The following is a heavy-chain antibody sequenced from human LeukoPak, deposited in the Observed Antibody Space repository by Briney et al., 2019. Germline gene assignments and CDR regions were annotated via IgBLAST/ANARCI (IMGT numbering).Heavy chain of an antibody. Sequence: GASVKVSCKASGYTFTGYYMHWVRQAPGQGLEWMGRINPNSGGTNYAQKFQGRVTMTRDTSISTAYMELSRLRSDDTAVYYCARGITGYNSSLYYFDYWGQGTLVTVSS. V-gene: IGHV1-2*06. CDR1: GYTFTGYY. J-gene: IGHJ4*02. CDR3: ARGITGYNSSLYYFDY. D-gene: IGHD6-13*01. CDR2: INPNSGGT.